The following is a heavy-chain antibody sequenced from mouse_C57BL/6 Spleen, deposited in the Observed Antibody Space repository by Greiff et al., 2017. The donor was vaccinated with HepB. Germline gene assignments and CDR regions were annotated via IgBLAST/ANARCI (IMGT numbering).Heavy chain of an antibody. D-gene: IGHD6-2*01. CDR2: ISDGGSYT. Sequence: EVHLVESGGGLVKPGGSLKLSCAASGFTFSSYAMSWVRQTPEKRLEWVATISDGGSYTYYPDNVKGRFTISRDNAKNNLYLQMSHLKSEDTAMYYCARDATFLYYFDYWGQGTTLTVSS. CDR3: ARDATFLYYFDY. J-gene: IGHJ2*01. V-gene: IGHV5-4*01. CDR1: GFTFSSYA.